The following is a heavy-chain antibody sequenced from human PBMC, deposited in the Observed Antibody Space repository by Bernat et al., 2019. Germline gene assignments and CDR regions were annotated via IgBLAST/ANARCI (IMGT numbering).Heavy chain of an antibody. CDR1: GFTFSSYA. J-gene: IGHJ4*02. CDR3: AREAACSGGSCYSEGAHFDY. Sequence: QVQLVESGGGVVQPGRSLRLSCAASGFTFSSYAMHWVRQAPGKGLEWVAVISYDGSNKYYADSVKCRFTISRDNSKNTLYLQMNSLRAEDTAVYYCAREAACSGGSCYSEGAHFDYWGQGTLVTVSS. V-gene: IGHV3-30*01. CDR2: ISYDGSNK. D-gene: IGHD2-15*01.